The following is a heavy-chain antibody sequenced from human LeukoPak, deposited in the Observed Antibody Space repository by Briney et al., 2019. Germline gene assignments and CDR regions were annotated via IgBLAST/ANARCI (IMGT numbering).Heavy chain of an antibody. CDR1: GFTFSDYY. CDR2: ISSSSSTI. CDR3: ARDSGTYFFNQPSYYFDY. V-gene: IGHV3-11*04. Sequence: PGGSLRLSCAASGFTFSDYYMSWIRQAPGKGLEWVSYISSSSSTIYYADSVKGRFTISRDNAKNSLYLQMNSLRAEDTAVYYCARDSGTYFFNQPSYYFDYWGQGTLVTVSS. J-gene: IGHJ4*02. D-gene: IGHD1-26*01.